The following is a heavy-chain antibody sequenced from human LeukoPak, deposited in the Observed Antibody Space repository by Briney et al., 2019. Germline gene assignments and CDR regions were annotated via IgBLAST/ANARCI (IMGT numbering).Heavy chain of an antibody. J-gene: IGHJ4*02. Sequence: SVKVSCKASGGTFSSYAISWVRQAPGQGLEWMGGIIPIFGTANYAQKFQGRVTITADESTSTAYMELSSLRSEDTAVYYCARGHQLLYYFDYWGQGTLVTVSS. CDR2: IIPIFGTA. D-gene: IGHD2-2*01. CDR1: GGTFSSYA. V-gene: IGHV1-69*13. CDR3: ARGHQLLYYFDY.